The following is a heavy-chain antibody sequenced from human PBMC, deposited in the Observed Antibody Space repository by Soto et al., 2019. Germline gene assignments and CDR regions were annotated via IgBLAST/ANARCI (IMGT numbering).Heavy chain of an antibody. D-gene: IGHD3-16*02. CDR1: GGSISSSSYY. Sequence: PSETLSLTCTVSGGSISSSSYYWGWIRQPPGKGLEWIGSIYYSGSTYYNPSLKSRVTISVDTSKNQFSLKLSSVTAADTAVYYCARLLYYDYIWGSYRQGYFDYWGQGTPVTVSS. V-gene: IGHV4-39*01. CDR3: ARLLYYDYIWGSYRQGYFDY. J-gene: IGHJ4*02. CDR2: IYYSGST.